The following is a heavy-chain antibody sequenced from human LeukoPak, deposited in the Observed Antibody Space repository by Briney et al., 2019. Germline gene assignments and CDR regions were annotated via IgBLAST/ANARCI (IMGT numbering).Heavy chain of an antibody. CDR1: GFTFSSYW. V-gene: IGHV3-74*01. D-gene: IGHD1-20*01. J-gene: IGHJ4*02. CDR2: IKTDGSST. Sequence: PGGSLRLSCAASGFTFSSYWMHWVRQAPGKGLVWVSRIKTDGSSTNYADSVKGRFTISRDNATNTLYLQMNSLRAEDTAVYYCANQRGITGSRGYFDYWGQGTLVTVSS. CDR3: ANQRGITGSRGYFDY.